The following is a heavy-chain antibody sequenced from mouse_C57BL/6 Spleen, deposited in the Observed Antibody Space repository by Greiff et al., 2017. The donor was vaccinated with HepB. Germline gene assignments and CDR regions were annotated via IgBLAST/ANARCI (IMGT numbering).Heavy chain of an antibody. CDR3: ARADGYAMDY. Sequence: LQESGPELVKPGASVKISCKASGYSFTSYYIHWVKQRPGQGLEWIGWIYPGSGNTKYNEKFKGKATLTADTSSSTAYMQLSSLTSEDSAVYYCARADGYAMDYWGQGTSVTVSS. CDR2: IYPGSGNT. J-gene: IGHJ4*01. CDR1: GYSFTSYY. V-gene: IGHV1-66*01.